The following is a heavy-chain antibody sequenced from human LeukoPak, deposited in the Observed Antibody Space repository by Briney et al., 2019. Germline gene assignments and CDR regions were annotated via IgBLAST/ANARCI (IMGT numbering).Heavy chain of an antibody. V-gene: IGHV3-21*04. CDR1: GFTFGHYT. CDR3: ARDPRASWNALRYLDF. D-gene: IGHD1-1*01. J-gene: IGHJ2*01. Sequence: GGSLRLSCAASGFTFGHYTINWVRQAPGKGLEWVSSISPTSNYVYYADSMRGRFSISRDNAKNSVYLQMSSLRVEDTAIYYCARDPRASWNALRYLDFWGRGTLVTVSS. CDR2: ISPTSNYV.